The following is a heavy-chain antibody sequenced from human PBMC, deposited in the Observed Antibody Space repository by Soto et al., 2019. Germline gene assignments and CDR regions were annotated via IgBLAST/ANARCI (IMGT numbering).Heavy chain of an antibody. J-gene: IGHJ5*02. CDR3: ARVRAYYYILTGYPPPNLFDL. CDR1: GGSISSYY. D-gene: IGHD3-9*01. Sequence: SETLSLTCTVSGGSISSYYWSWIRQPPGKGLEWIGYIYYSGSTNYNPSLKSRVTISVDTSKNQFSLKLSSVTAADTAVYYCARVRAYYYILTGYPPPNLFDLWGQGSLVTGSS. V-gene: IGHV4-59*01. CDR2: IYYSGST.